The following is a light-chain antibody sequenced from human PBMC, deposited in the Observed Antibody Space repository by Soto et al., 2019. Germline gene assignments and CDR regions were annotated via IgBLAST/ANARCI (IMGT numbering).Light chain of an antibody. V-gene: IGKV3-15*01. J-gene: IGKJ2*01. CDR2: GAS. CDR1: QDVSKN. CDR3: QQFSSWAYT. Sequence: EIVMTQSPATLSVSPGDRATLSCRASQDVSKNLAWYQQKPGQAPRLLVYGASTRATGIPARLSGSGSGTEFTRTIRRLQSEDFAVYYWQQFSSWAYTFGRGTKLEI.